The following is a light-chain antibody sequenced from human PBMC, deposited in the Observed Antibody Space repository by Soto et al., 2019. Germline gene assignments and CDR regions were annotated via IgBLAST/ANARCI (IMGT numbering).Light chain of an antibody. V-gene: IGKV3-11*01. CDR3: QQRSNWPLLT. CDR1: QSVSSY. Sequence: EIVLTQSPATLSLSPGERATLSCRASQSVSSYLAWYQQKPGQAPRLLIYDASNRATGIPARFSGSGSGTDFTITICSLEPEDFAVYYCQQRSNWPLLTFGGGTKVEIK. J-gene: IGKJ4*01. CDR2: DAS.